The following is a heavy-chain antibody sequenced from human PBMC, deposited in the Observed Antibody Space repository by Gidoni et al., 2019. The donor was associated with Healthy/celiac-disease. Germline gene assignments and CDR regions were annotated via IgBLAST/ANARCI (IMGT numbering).Heavy chain of an antibody. V-gene: IGHV4-34*01. J-gene: IGHJ4*02. Sequence: QVQLQQWGAGLLKPSETLSLTCAVYGGSFSGYYWNWIRQPPGKGLEWIGEINHSGSTNYNPSLKSRVTISVDTSKNQFSLKVSSVTAADTAVYYCARGRPAVIAVAGPCDYWGQGTLVTVSS. CDR3: ARGRPAVIAVAGPCDY. CDR1: GGSFSGYY. D-gene: IGHD6-19*01. CDR2: INHSGST.